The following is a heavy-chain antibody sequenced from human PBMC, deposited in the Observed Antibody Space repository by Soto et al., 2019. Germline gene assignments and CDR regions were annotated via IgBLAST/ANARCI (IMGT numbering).Heavy chain of an antibody. J-gene: IGHJ4*02. CDR3: ARVGNNGWPLEYDY. D-gene: IGHD2-8*01. Sequence: QPQLVQSGPEVRKPGASVNVSCKASGYTFTTYGISWVRQAPGQGLEWMGWIGGYNGDSHNAQKFQGRLTMTRDISTKTAYMELRSLRSDDTAVYYCARVGNNGWPLEYDYGGQGTLVIVSS. CDR2: IGGYNGDS. CDR1: GYTFTTYG. V-gene: IGHV1-18*04.